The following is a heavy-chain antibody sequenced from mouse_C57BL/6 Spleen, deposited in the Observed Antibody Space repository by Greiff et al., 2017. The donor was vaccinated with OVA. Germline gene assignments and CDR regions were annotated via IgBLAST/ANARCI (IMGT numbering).Heavy chain of an antibody. CDR1: GYTFTSYW. Sequence: VQLQQPGAELVMPGASVKLSCKASGYTFTSYWMHWVKQRPGQGLEWIGEIDPSDSYTNYNQKFKGKSTLTVDKSSSTAYMQLSSLTSEDSAVYYCARSMTTVVATHWYFDVWGTGTTVTVSS. V-gene: IGHV1-69*01. CDR3: ARSMTTVVATHWYFDV. D-gene: IGHD1-1*01. CDR2: IDPSDSYT. J-gene: IGHJ1*03.